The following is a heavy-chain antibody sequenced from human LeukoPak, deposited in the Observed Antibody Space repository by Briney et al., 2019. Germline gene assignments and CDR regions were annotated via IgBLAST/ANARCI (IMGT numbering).Heavy chain of an antibody. CDR3: ARXXVRVWGSYRPXDY. Sequence: SETLSLTCAVYGGSFSGYYLSWIRQPPGKGLEWIGEINHSGSTNYNPSLKSRVTISVDTSKNQFSLKLSSVTAADTAVYYCARXXVRVWGSYRPXDYWGQGTLVTVSS. CDR1: GGSFSGYY. D-gene: IGHD3-16*02. V-gene: IGHV4-34*01. J-gene: IGHJ4*02. CDR2: INHSGST.